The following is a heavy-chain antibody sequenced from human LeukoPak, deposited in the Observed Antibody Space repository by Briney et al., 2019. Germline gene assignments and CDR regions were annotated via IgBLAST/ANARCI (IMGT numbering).Heavy chain of an antibody. CDR2: INWNGGST. CDR1: GFTFDDYG. CDR3: ARIWPRRIAAAGRGIDY. J-gene: IGHJ4*02. D-gene: IGHD6-13*01. V-gene: IGHV3-20*04. Sequence: GGTLRLSCAASGFTFDDYGMSWVRQAPGKRLEWVSGINWNGGSTGYADSVKGRFTISRDNAKNSLYLQMNSLRAEDTALYYCARIWPRRIAAAGRGIDYWGQGTLVTVSS.